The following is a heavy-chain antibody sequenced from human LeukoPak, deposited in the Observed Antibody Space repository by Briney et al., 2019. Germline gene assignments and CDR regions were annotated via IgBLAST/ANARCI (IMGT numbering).Heavy chain of an antibody. J-gene: IGHJ4*02. Sequence: ASVKVSCKASGGTFSSYAISWVRQAPGQGLEWMERIIPIFGTANYAQKFQGRVTITTDESTSTAYMELSSLRSEDTAVYYCARGPGIVGARDSDYWGQGTLVTVSS. CDR3: ARGPGIVGARDSDY. CDR1: GGTFSSYA. D-gene: IGHD1-26*01. V-gene: IGHV1-69*05. CDR2: IIPIFGTA.